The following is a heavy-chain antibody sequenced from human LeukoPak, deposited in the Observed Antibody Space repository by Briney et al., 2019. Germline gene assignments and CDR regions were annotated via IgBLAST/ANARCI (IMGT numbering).Heavy chain of an antibody. D-gene: IGHD3-22*01. Sequence: GGSLRLSCAASGFTFDDYGMSWVRQAPGKGLEWVSGINWNGGSTGYADSVKGRFTISRDNAKNSLYLQMNSLRDEDTALYYCARVPVVVVIGKEVNYYYYMDVWGKGTTVTVSS. CDR1: GFTFDDYG. V-gene: IGHV3-20*04. CDR3: ARVPVVVVIGKEVNYYYYMDV. CDR2: INWNGGST. J-gene: IGHJ6*03.